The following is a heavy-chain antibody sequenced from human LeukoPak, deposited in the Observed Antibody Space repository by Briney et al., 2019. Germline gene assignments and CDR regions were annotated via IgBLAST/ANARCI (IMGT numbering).Heavy chain of an antibody. CDR3: ARHWSHSVAQFGRCYWFDP. Sequence: SETLSLTCIVSGGSISGYYWSWIRQPAGKGLEWIGHMDTSGHTNYNSSLMSRVTMSVDSSKNQFSLRLTSVTAADTAVYYCARHWSHSVAQFGRCYWFDPWGQGTLLSVSS. CDR2: MDTSGHT. D-gene: IGHD2-15*01. CDR1: GGSISGYY. V-gene: IGHV4-4*07. J-gene: IGHJ5*02.